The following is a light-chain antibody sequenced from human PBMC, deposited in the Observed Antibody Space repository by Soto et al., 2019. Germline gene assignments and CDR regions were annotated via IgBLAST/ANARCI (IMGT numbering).Light chain of an antibody. CDR3: QQRSNWL. J-gene: IGKJ3*01. CDR2: DAS. V-gene: IGKV1-5*01. CDR1: QSISSW. Sequence: DIQMTQSPSTLSASVGDRVTITCRARQSISSWLAWYQQKPGKAPKLLIYDASILESGVPSRFSGSGSGTEFTLTISSLQPDDFAVYYCQQRSNWLFGPGTKVDIK.